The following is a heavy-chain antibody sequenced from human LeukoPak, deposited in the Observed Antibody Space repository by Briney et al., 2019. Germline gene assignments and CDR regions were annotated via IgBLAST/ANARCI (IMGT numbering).Heavy chain of an antibody. CDR1: GFTFSSYA. CDR2: ISGSGGST. D-gene: IGHD2-21*01. Sequence: GGSLRLSCAASGFTFSSYAMSWVRQAPGKRLEWVSAISGSGGSTYYADSVKGRFTISRDNSKNTLYLQMNSLRAEDTAVYYCAKFLPTHIVVANYYFDYWGPGTLVTVSS. J-gene: IGHJ4*02. CDR3: AKFLPTHIVVANYYFDY. V-gene: IGHV3-23*01.